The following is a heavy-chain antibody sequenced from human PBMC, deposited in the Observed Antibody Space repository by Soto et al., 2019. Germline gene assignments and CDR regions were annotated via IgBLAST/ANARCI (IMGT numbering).Heavy chain of an antibody. D-gene: IGHD3-10*01. V-gene: IGHV3-49*04. CDR1: GFTFGDYA. CDR3: TRDRGYYGMDV. Sequence: GGSLRLSCTASGFTFGDYAMSWVRHAPGKGLEWVGFIRSKAYGGTTEYAASVKGRFSISRDDSKSVAYLQMNSLKTEDTAVYYCTRDRGYYGMDVWGQGTTVTVSS. CDR2: IRSKAYGGTT. J-gene: IGHJ6*02.